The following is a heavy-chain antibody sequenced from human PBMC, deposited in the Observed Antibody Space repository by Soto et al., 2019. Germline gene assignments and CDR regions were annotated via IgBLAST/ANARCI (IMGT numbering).Heavy chain of an antibody. CDR1: GGSISSGGYS. CDR3: ARELEYGSGSFIGMGV. Sequence: PSETLSLTCAVSGGSISSGGYSWRWIRQPPGKGLEWIGYIYHSGSTYYNPSLKSRVTISVDRSKNQFSLKLSSVTAADTAVYYCARELEYGSGSFIGMGVWGQGTTVTVSS. CDR2: IYHSGST. V-gene: IGHV4-30-2*01. J-gene: IGHJ6*02. D-gene: IGHD3-10*01.